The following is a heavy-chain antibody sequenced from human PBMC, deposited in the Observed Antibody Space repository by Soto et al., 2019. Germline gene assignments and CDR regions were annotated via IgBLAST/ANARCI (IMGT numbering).Heavy chain of an antibody. V-gene: IGHV3-30*18. CDR2: ISYDGSDK. J-gene: IGHJ3*02. CDR1: GFSFSSYD. CDR3: AKGVPSPTQHAFDI. Sequence: QVHLVESGGGVVQPGRSLRLSCAASGFSFSSYDMHWVRQAPGKGLEGVAMISYDGSDKYFSDSVKGRFTISRDNSKNTVSLEMNSLRTKDTAAYYCAKGVPSPTQHAFDIWGQGTMVTVSS.